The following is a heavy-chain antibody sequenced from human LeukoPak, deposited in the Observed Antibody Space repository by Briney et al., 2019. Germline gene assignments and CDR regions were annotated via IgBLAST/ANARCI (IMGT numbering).Heavy chain of an antibody. V-gene: IGHV4-34*01. Sequence: SETLSLTCAVYGESITGYYWSWLRQTPGRGLEWVGEIHYTGATSYNPSLKSRAPISTDTSKNQFSLRLSSVTAADTAVYYCARGNILTGYCFDFWGQGALVTVSS. J-gene: IGHJ4*02. CDR1: GESITGYY. D-gene: IGHD3-9*01. CDR3: ARGNILTGYCFDF. CDR2: IHYTGAT.